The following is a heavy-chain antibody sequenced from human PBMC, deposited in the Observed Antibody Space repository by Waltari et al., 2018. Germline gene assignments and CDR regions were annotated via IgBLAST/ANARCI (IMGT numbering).Heavy chain of an antibody. V-gene: IGHV3-48*03. Sequence: EVQLVESGGGLVQPGGSLRLLCAASGFTFRTYEMNWVRQAPGKGLGWVSYIISCASPIFYADSVKGRFTISRDNAKNAVYLEMNSLRADDTAIYYCARGEGGANEYWGQGTLVTVSS. D-gene: IGHD1-26*01. CDR2: IISCASPI. J-gene: IGHJ4*01. CDR1: GFTFRTYE. CDR3: ARGEGGANEY.